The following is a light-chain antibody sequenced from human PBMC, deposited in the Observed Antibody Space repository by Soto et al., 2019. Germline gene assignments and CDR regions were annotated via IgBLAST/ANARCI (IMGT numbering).Light chain of an antibody. CDR3: RQYNNGPPIT. CDR1: QSVSSN. J-gene: IGKJ5*01. V-gene: IGKV3-15*01. CDR2: GAS. Sequence: EIPITLSLAPLSVSPGERATLSCSSSQSVSSNLAWYQQKPGQAPRLLIYGASTRATGIPARFSGSGSGTEFTLTISSLLYEDFAVYYCRQYNNGPPITFGQGTRLEIK.